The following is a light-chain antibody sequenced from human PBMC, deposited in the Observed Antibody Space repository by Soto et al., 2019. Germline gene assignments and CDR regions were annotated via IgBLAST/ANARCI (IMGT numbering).Light chain of an antibody. CDR2: WAS. CDR1: QSVLYSSINKNY. J-gene: IGKJ1*01. CDR3: QQYYSTPPT. Sequence: DIVMTQSPDSLAVSLGERATINCKSSQSVLYSSINKNYLAWYQQKPGQPPKLLIYWASTRESGVPDRFSGSGSGTDFTLTITSLQAEDVAVYYCQQYYSTPPTFGQGIKVEIK. V-gene: IGKV4-1*01.